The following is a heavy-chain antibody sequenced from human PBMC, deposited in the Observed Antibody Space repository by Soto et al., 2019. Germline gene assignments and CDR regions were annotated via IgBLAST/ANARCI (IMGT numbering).Heavy chain of an antibody. Sequence: QVQLVQSGAEVKKPGASVKVSCKASGYTFTSYGISWVRQAPGQGLEWMGWISAYNGNTKYAQKLQGRVSMTTDTSTDTAYLELRNLKSDEQALYYCARDLGAQVGDHRGQGTLVNVPS. J-gene: IGHJ4*01. D-gene: IGHD1-26*01. CDR3: ARDLGAQVGDH. V-gene: IGHV1-18*01. CDR2: ISAYNGNT. CDR1: GYTFTSYG.